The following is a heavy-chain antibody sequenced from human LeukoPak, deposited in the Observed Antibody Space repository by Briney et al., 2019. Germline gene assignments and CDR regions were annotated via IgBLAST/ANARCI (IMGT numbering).Heavy chain of an antibody. CDR2: IYHSGST. J-gene: IGHJ6*04. D-gene: IGHD3-10*01. CDR1: GGSISSGGYS. CDR3: ARAPVSIPGSANYGMDV. Sequence: PSETLSLTCAVSGGSISSGGYSGSWIWQPPGKGLEWYGYIYHSGSTYYNPSLKSRVTISVDRSKNQFSLKLSSVTAADTAVYYCARAPVSIPGSANYGMDVWRKGTTDSVSS. V-gene: IGHV4-30-2*01.